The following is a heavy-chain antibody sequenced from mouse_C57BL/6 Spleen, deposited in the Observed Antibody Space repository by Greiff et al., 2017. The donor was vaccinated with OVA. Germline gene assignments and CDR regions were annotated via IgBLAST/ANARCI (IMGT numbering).Heavy chain of an antibody. D-gene: IGHD1-1*01. CDR2: IYPGDGDT. J-gene: IGHJ2*01. Sequence: VKVVESGPELVKPGASVKISCKASGYAFSSSWMNWVKQRPGKGLEWIGRIYPGDGDTNYNGKFKGKATLTADKSSSTAYMQLSSLTSEDSAVYFCARSFITTVVAPFDYWGQGTTLTVSS. V-gene: IGHV1-82*01. CDR3: ARSFITTVVAPFDY. CDR1: GYAFSSSW.